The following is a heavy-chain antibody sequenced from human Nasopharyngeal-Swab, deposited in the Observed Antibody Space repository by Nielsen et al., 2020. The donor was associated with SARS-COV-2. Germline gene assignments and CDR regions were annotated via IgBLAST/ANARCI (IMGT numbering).Heavy chain of an antibody. D-gene: IGHD2-15*01. CDR3: ARERRGGYHDTFDI. J-gene: IGHJ3*02. V-gene: IGHV1-18*01. CDR2: ISPCNGNT. Sequence: ASVKVSCKASGYTFTDYGIAWLRQAPGQGLDWMGWISPCNGNTNYAQKFQGRVTMTTDTPSNTVYMELRSLRSDDTAVFYCARERRGGYHDTFDIWGQGTVVTVSS. CDR1: GYTFTDYG.